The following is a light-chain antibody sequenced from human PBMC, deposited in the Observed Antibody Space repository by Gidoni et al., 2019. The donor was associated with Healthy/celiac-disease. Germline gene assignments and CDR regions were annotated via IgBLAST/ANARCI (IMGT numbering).Light chain of an antibody. J-gene: IGKJ1*01. V-gene: IGKV1-NL1*01. CDR1: QGISTS. Sequence: IQMTQSPSSLSASVGDRLTIPCRASQGISTSLAWDQQKPGKAPKLLLYAASRLESSVPSRFSGRGSGTDYTRSRSSVQQGDFANYYCQKYYSNPKRTFGQGTKVEIK. CDR3: QKYYSNPKRT. CDR2: AAS.